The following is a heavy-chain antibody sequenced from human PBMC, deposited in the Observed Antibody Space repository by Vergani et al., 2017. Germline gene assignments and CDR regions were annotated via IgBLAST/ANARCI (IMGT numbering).Heavy chain of an antibody. D-gene: IGHD6-19*01. V-gene: IGHV1-69*01. CDR3: ARNIAVAGTPSYFDY. CDR2: IIPIFGTA. CDR1: GGTFSSYA. J-gene: IGHJ4*02. Sequence: QVQLVQSGAEVKKPGSSVKVSCKASGGTFSSYAISWVRQAPGQGLEWMGGIIPIFGTANYAQKFQGRVTITADESKSTDYMELSSLRSEDTAVYYCARNIAVAGTPSYFDYWGQGTLVTVSS.